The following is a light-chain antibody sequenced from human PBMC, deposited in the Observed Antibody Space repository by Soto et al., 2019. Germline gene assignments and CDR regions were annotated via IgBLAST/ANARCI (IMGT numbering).Light chain of an antibody. CDR1: QAVPNN. J-gene: IGKJ4*01. CDR2: EES. Sequence: DIHLSQSPSLLSASVGDRVTITCRPSQAVPNNMAWYQQKPGKPPKLLIYEESTLHSGVPSRFSGRKSGTQFTLTSDSLQPEDFATYYCQQVKTYPRTFGGGTKVDIK. V-gene: IGKV1-9*01. CDR3: QQVKTYPRT.